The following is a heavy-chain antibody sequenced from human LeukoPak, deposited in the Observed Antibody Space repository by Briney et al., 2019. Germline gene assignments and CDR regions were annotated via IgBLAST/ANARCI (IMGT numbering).Heavy chain of an antibody. J-gene: IGHJ4*02. D-gene: IGHD2-2*01. CDR2: IYYSGST. V-gene: IGHV4-59*01. CDR3: ASVSRTHLFYFDY. Sequence: SETLSLTCTVSGGSISSYYWSWIRQPPGKGLEWIGYIYYSGSTNYNPSLKSRVTISVDTSKNQFSLKLSSVTAADTAVYYCASVSRTHLFYFDYWGQGTLVTVSS. CDR1: GGSISSYY.